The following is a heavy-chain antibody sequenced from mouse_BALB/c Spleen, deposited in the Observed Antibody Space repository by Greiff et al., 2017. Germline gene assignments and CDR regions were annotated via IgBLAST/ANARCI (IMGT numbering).Heavy chain of an antibody. Sequence: EVKLVESGGGLVQPGGSLKLSCAASGFTFSSYGMSWVRQTPDKRLELVATINSNGGSTYYPDSVKGRFTISRDNAKNTLYLQMSSLKSEDTAMYYCARGSGNYSYAMDYWGQGTSVTVSS. D-gene: IGHD2-1*01. V-gene: IGHV5-6-3*01. CDR1: GFTFSSYG. CDR2: INSNGGST. CDR3: ARGSGNYSYAMDY. J-gene: IGHJ4*01.